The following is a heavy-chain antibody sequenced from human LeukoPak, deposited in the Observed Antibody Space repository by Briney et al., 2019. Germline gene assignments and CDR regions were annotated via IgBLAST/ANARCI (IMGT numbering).Heavy chain of an antibody. J-gene: IGHJ5*02. Sequence: PSETLSLTCAVPGDSTSGYYWSWILQPAEKGLEWIGRIYSSGSANYNPYLKSRATMSLDTSKKQFYLQMNSVTAADTAIYYCARERSSGLALWGQGALVTVSS. CDR1: GDSTSGYY. CDR2: IYSSGSA. V-gene: IGHV4-4*07. CDR3: ARERSSGLAL. D-gene: IGHD6-19*01.